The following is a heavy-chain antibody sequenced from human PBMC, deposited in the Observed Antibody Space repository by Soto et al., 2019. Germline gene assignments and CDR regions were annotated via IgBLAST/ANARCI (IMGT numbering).Heavy chain of an antibody. D-gene: IGHD3-3*01. CDR1: GFTFSSYA. CDR3: AKDNFFGVVIIRDYYYGMAV. J-gene: IGHJ6*02. Sequence: GGSLRLSCAASGFTFSSYAMSWVRQAPGKGLEWVSAISGSGGSTYYADSVTGRFAISRDNSKNTLYLQMNSLRAEDTAVYYCAKDNFFGVVIIRDYYYGMAVWGQGTTVTVSS. CDR2: ISGSGGST. V-gene: IGHV3-23*01.